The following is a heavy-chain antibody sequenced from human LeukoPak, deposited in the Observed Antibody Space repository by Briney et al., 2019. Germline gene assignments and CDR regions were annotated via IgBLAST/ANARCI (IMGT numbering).Heavy chain of an antibody. CDR2: ISSSGSTI. J-gene: IGHJ5*02. V-gene: IGHV3-48*03. Sequence: GGSLRLSCAASGFTFSSYEMNWVRQAPGKGLEWVSYISSSGSTIYYADSVKGRFTISRDNAKNSLYLQMNSLRAEDTAVYYCARGSSVSYSSTSCYEGFSSWLDPWGQGTQVTVSS. D-gene: IGHD2-2*01. CDR3: ARGSSVSYSSTSCYEGFSSWLDP. CDR1: GFTFSSYE.